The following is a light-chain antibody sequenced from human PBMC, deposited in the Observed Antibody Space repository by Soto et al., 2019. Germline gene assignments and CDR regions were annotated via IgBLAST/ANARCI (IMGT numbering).Light chain of an antibody. V-gene: IGLV2-14*03. J-gene: IGLJ1*01. CDR2: DVS. CDR3: SSYTSISTLSTYV. CDR1: SSDVGGYNY. Sequence: QSALTQPASVSGSPGQSITISCTGTSSDVGGYNYVSWYQHHPGKAPKLMIYDVSNRPSGVSNRFSGSKSGNTSSLIISGLQAEDEAEYYCSSYTSISTLSTYVFGTGTKLTVL.